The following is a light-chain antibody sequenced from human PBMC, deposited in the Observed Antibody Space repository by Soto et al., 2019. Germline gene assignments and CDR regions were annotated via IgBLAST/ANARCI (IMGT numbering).Light chain of an antibody. CDR1: SYNIGNNY. J-gene: IGLJ1*01. Sequence: QSVLTQPPSVSAAPGQKVTISCSGSSYNIGNNYVSWYQQLPGTAPKLLIYDNNKRPSRIPDRFSGSKSGTSATLGITGLQTGDEADYYCGTWDSSLSAGGVFGTGTKVTVL. V-gene: IGLV1-51*01. CDR3: GTWDSSLSAGGV. CDR2: DNN.